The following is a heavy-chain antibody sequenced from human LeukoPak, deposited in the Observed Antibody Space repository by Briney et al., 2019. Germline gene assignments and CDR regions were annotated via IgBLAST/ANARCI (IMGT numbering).Heavy chain of an antibody. Sequence: SETLSLTCTVSGGSISSSSYYWGWIRQPPGKGLEWIGSIYYSGSTYYNPSLKSRVTISVDTSKNQFSLKLSSVTAADTAVYYCARLAAAGSGSHNYYYYYYMDVWGKGTTVTVSS. J-gene: IGHJ6*03. V-gene: IGHV4-39*01. D-gene: IGHD6-13*01. CDR3: ARLAAAGSGSHNYYYYYYMDV. CDR2: IYYSGST. CDR1: GGSISSSSYY.